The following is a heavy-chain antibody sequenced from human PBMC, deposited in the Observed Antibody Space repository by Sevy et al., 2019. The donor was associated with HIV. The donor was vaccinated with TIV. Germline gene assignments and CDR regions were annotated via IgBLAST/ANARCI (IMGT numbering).Heavy chain of an antibody. CDR3: AKCYILTGSPPLDAFDI. V-gene: IGHV3-23*01. CDR1: GFTFSSYA. J-gene: IGHJ3*02. D-gene: IGHD3-9*01. Sequence: GGSLRLSCAASGFTFSSYAMNWVRQAPGKGLEWVSGIVDSGRNTYYADSVKGRFAISRDNSKNTLYLQMNSLGAEETAVYYCAKCYILTGSPPLDAFDIWGQGTMVTVSS. CDR2: IVDSGRNT.